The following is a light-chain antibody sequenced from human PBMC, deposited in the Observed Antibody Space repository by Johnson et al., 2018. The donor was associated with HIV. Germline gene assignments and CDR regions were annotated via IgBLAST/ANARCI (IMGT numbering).Light chain of an antibody. J-gene: IGLJ1*01. CDR2: DNN. V-gene: IGLV1-51*01. Sequence: QSVLTQPPSVSAAPRQKVTISCSGSSSNIGNKYVFWYQQLPGTAPKLLIYDNNKRPSGIPDRSSGSTSGTSATLGITGLQNEDEADYYCGAWDSSLSASYVFGTGTKVTVL. CDR1: SSNIGNKY. CDR3: GAWDSSLSASYV.